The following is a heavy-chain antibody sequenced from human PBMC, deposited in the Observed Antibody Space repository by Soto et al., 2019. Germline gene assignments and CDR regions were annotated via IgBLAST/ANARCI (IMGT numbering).Heavy chain of an antibody. CDR2: ISYDGSNK. J-gene: IGHJ4*02. CDR3: ARDVHSGGSGGDLYSPLFDY. V-gene: IGHV3-30-3*01. CDR1: GFTFSSYA. D-gene: IGHD2-21*02. Sequence: QVQLVESGGGVVQPGRSLRLSCAASGFTFSSYAMHWVRQAPGKGLEWVAVISYDGSNKYYADSVKGRFTISRDNSKNTLYLQMNSLRAEDMAVYDCARDVHSGGSGGDLYSPLFDYWGQGTLVTVSS.